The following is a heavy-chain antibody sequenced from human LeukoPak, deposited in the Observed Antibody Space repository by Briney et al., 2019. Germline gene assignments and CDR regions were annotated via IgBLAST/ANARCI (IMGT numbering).Heavy chain of an antibody. J-gene: IGHJ4*02. V-gene: IGHV4-31*03. Sequence: SETLSLTSTVSSGSISSGGYYWSWIRHHPGNGLEWIGYIYYSGSTYYTPSLKSRVTISVDTSKNQFSLKLSSVTAADTAVYYCARQLGFGEFQYYFDYWAREPWSPSPQ. CDR2: IYYSGST. CDR1: SGSISSGGYY. CDR3: ARQLGFGEFQYYFDY. D-gene: IGHD3-10*01.